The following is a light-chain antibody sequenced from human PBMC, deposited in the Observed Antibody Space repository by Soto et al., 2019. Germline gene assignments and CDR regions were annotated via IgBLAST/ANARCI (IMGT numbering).Light chain of an antibody. V-gene: IGKV3-20*01. Sequence: EIVMTQSPATLSVSPGDRATLSCRASQSVGSNLAWYQQKPGQAPRLLIYGASSRATGIPDRFSGSGSGTDFTLTISRLEPEDFAVYYCQQYGSSITFGQGTLLEVK. CDR1: QSVGSN. CDR2: GAS. J-gene: IGKJ5*01. CDR3: QQYGSSIT.